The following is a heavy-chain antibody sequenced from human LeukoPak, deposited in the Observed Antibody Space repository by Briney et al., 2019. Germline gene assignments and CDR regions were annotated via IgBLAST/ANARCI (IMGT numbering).Heavy chain of an antibody. D-gene: IGHD1-26*01. J-gene: IGHJ5*02. CDR1: GFSFSDYY. CDR2: ISSSGSTI. Sequence: GGSLRLSCAASGFSFSDYYMSWIRQAPGKGLEWVSYISSSGSTIYYADSVKGRFTISRDNAKNSLYLQLNSLRAEDTAVYYCARSLVVGATYPYHWDQGTLVTVSS. CDR3: ARSLVVGATYPYH. V-gene: IGHV3-11*04.